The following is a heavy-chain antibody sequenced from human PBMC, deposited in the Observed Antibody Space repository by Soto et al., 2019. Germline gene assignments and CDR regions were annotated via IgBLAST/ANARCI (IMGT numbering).Heavy chain of an antibody. J-gene: IGHJ4*02. CDR2: VSGSGAGT. V-gene: IGHV3-23*01. CDR3: AKVTSGY. CDR1: GVSFSSQA. Sequence: EVQLLESGGGLVQPGGSLRLSCAASGVSFSSQAMSWVRPAPGQGLGWISTVSGSGAGTYYADSVKGRFTSSRDNSKDTLYLQMDSLRVEDTALYYCAKVTSGYWGQGTLVTVSS. D-gene: IGHD2-21*02.